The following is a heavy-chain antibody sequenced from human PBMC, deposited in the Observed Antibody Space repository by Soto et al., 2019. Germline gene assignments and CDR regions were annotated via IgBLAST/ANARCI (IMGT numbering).Heavy chain of an antibody. CDR3: ARQIYDSDTGPNFQYYFDS. D-gene: IGHD3-22*01. CDR1: GYSFAGYW. CDR2: IDPSDSQT. Sequence: GESLKISCKGSGYSFAGYWITWVRQKPGKGLEWMGRIDPSDSQTYYSPSFRGHVTISATKSITTVYLQWSSLRASDTAMYYCARQIYDSDTGPNFQYYFDSWGQGTPVTVSS. V-gene: IGHV5-10-1*01. J-gene: IGHJ4*02.